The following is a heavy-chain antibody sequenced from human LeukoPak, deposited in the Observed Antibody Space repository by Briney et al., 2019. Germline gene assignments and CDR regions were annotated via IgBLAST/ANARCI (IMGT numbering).Heavy chain of an antibody. CDR1: GYTFTSYA. D-gene: IGHD3-3*01. CDR2: INTNTGNP. J-gene: IGHJ6*02. CDR3: ARVNADSYYDFWSGDYYGMDV. V-gene: IGHV7-4-1*02. Sequence: ASVKVSCTASGYTFTSYAMNWVRQAPGQGLEWMGWINTNTGNPTYAQGFTGRFVFSLDTSVSTAYPQISSLKAEDTAVYYCARVNADSYYDFWSGDYYGMDVWGQGTTVTVSS.